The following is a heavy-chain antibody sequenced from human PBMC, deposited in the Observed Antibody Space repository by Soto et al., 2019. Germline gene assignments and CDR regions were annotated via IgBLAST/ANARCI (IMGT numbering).Heavy chain of an antibody. CDR2: IYYRGNT. CDR1: GGSISSGGYY. J-gene: IGHJ6*02. D-gene: IGHD6-6*01. Sequence: QVQLQESGPGLVKPSQTLSLTCTVSGGSISSGGYYWSWIRQHPGKGLEWIGYIYYRGNTYYNPSLKSRVTISVDTSQNQFPLKLSSVTAADTAVYYCARFLAAARPSDEQHYYFYGMDVWGQGTTVTVSS. V-gene: IGHV4-31*03. CDR3: ARFLAAARPSDEQHYYFYGMDV.